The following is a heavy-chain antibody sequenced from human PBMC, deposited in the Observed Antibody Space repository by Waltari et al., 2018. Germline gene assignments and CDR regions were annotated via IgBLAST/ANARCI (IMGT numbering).Heavy chain of an antibody. CDR1: GFPFSSYE. J-gene: IGHJ5*02. Sequence: EVQLVESGGGLVQPGGSLRLSCAASGFPFSSYELNWVRQAPGKGLEWVSYISSSGSTIYYADSVKGRFTISRDNAKNSLYLQMNSLRAEDTAVYYCARAAASSGWYNWFDPWGQGTLVTVSS. V-gene: IGHV3-48*03. CDR3: ARAAASSGWYNWFDP. D-gene: IGHD6-19*01. CDR2: ISSSGSTI.